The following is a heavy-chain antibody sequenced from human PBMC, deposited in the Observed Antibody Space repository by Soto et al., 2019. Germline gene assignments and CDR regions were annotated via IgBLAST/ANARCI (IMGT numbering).Heavy chain of an antibody. CDR2: INPSGGST. D-gene: IGHD6-13*01. V-gene: IGHV1-46*01. Sequence: QVQLVQSGAEVKKPGASVKVSCKASGYTFIRNHMHWVRQAPGQGLEWMGIINPSGGSTDYAQKFQGIITMTVDTSTTTVYMELNSLRSEDTAVYYCAREGSSWYDNWGQVTLVTVSS. CDR3: AREGSSWYDN. CDR1: GYTFIRNH. J-gene: IGHJ5*02.